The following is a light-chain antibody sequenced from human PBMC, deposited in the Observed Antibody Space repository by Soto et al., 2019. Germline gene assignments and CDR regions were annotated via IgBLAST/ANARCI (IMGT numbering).Light chain of an antibody. CDR3: QQYSSSLYT. V-gene: IGKV3-20*01. CDR2: GAS. Sequence: EIVLTQSPGTLSLSPGERVTLSCRASQSVSNNYLAWYQHKPGQAPRLIIYGASARATGIPDRFSGSGSGTDFTLNISRLEPEDFAVYYCQQYSSSLYTFGQGTKLEIK. J-gene: IGKJ2*01. CDR1: QSVSNNY.